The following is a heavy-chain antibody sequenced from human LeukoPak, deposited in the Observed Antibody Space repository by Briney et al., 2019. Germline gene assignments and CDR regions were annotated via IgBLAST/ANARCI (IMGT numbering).Heavy chain of an antibody. CDR1: GFTFSSYA. Sequence: PGGSLRLSCAASGFTFSSYAMSWVRQAPGKGLEWVSAISGSGGSTYYADSVKGRFTISRDNSKNTLYLQMNSLRAEDTAVYYCAKSRAGPAGRFIVVVPAAMDYYMDVWGKGTTVTVSS. J-gene: IGHJ6*03. V-gene: IGHV3-23*01. D-gene: IGHD2-2*01. CDR3: AKSRAGPAGRFIVVVPAAMDYYMDV. CDR2: ISGSGGST.